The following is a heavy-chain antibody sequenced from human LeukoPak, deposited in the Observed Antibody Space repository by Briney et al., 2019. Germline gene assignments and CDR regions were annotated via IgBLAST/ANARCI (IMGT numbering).Heavy chain of an antibody. CDR1: GYTFTGYY. V-gene: IGHV1-2*02. D-gene: IGHD3-16*01. J-gene: IGHJ4*02. CDR2: INPNSGGT. Sequence: ASVKVSCKASGYTFTGYYMHRVRQAPGQGLECMGWINPNSGGTNYAQKFQGRVTMTRDTSISTVYMELSRLRSDDTAVYYCARDRSRFLGLCYFDYWGQGTLVTVSS. CDR3: ARDRSRFLGLCYFDY.